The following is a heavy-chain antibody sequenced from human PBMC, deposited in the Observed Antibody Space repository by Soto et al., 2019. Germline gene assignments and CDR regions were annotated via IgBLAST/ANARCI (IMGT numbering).Heavy chain of an antibody. CDR3: ARLGEGILWFGERHAFDI. CDR1: GYTFTSYD. Sequence: QVQLVQSGAEVKKPGASVKVSCKASGYTFTSYDINWVRQATGQGLEWMGWMNPNSGNTGYAQKFQGRVTMTRKTTISTAYMELSSLRSEDTAVYYCARLGEGILWFGERHAFDIWGQGTMVTVSS. J-gene: IGHJ3*02. V-gene: IGHV1-8*01. CDR2: MNPNSGNT. D-gene: IGHD3-10*01.